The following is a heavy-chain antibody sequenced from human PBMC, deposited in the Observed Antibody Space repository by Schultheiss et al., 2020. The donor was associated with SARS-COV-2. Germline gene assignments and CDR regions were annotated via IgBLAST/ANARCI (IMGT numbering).Heavy chain of an antibody. CDR2: IYPGDSDT. CDR1: GYKFTSYW. CDR3: ARGRMVGGNSGGWFDP. D-gene: IGHD1-26*01. Sequence: GGSLRLSCQGSGYKFTSYWIGWVRQMPGKGLEWMGIIYPGDSDTRYSPSFQGQVTISADKSISTAYLQWSSLKASDTAIYYCARGRMVGGNSGGWFDPWGQGTLVTVSS. J-gene: IGHJ5*02. V-gene: IGHV5-51*01.